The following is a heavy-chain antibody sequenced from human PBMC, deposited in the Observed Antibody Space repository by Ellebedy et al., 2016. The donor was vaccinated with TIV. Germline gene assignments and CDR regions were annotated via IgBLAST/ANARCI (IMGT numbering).Heavy chain of an antibody. CDR1: GFTFSSYA. CDR3: AKGRTALTLTGYKPIHYFDS. CDR2: VTPTDEVT. D-gene: IGHD3-9*01. Sequence: GGSLRLXXAASGFTFSSYAMSWVRQAPGKGLEWAATVTPTDEVTHCADSVMGRFSISRDNSKSMVFLQMNNLRAEDTAFYFCAKGRTALTLTGYKPIHYFDSWGQGALVTVSS. V-gene: IGHV3-23*01. J-gene: IGHJ4*02.